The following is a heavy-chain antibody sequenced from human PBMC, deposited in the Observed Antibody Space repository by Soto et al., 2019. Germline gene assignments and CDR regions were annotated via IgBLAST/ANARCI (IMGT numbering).Heavy chain of an antibody. Sequence: QDQLVQSGAEVKKPGSSVKVSCKTSGDTFSTHTISWVRQAPGQGLEWMGRILPILGTVNYAQKFQGRVTISAAKSTSQTYMELRSLRSDAPAVYYCARETRGMATSYCDSWGQGTLVTVSS. CDR3: ARETRGMATSYCDS. V-gene: IGHV1-69*08. J-gene: IGHJ4*02. CDR2: ILPILGTV. CDR1: GDTFSTHT. D-gene: IGHD5-12*01.